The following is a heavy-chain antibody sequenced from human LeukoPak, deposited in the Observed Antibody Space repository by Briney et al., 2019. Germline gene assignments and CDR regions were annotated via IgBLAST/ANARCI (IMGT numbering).Heavy chain of an antibody. J-gene: IGHJ6*03. CDR2: IYYSGST. CDR1: GGCICSGGYY. Sequence: PSQTLSLTCTVSGGCICSGGYYWSWIRQHPGKGPEWIGYIYYSGSTYYNPSLNSRVTISVDTSKNQFSLKLSSVTAADTAVYYCAREYVGYRNYYYYYMDVWGKGTTVTVSS. CDR3: AREYVGYRNYYYYYMDV. D-gene: IGHD6-13*01. V-gene: IGHV4-31*03.